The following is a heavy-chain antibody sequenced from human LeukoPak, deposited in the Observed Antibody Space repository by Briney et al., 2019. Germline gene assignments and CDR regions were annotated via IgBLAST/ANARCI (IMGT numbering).Heavy chain of an antibody. V-gene: IGHV3-21*01. CDR2: ISSSSSYI. Sequence: GGSLRLSCAASGFTFSSYSMNWVRQAPGKGLEWVSSISSSSSYIYYADSVKGRFTISRDNAKNSLYLQMNSLRAEDTAVYYCARVTQQTAPPPYSSSWYGVGAFDIWGQGTMVTVSS. D-gene: IGHD6-13*01. CDR1: GFTFSSYS. CDR3: ARVTQQTAPPPYSSSWYGVGAFDI. J-gene: IGHJ3*02.